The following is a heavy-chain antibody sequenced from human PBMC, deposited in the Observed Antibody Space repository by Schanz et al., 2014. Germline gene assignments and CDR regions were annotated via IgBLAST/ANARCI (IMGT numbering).Heavy chain of an antibody. Sequence: QVQLVQSGAEVKKPGASARVSCKASGYTFTTYAMSWVRQAPGQGLEWVGWISVYNHNKEYDQKFQGRVTMTTDTSTSTAYMALTDLRSDDTAVYYCAGDRRFFDRDDLYYFDSWGQGTLVTVSS. CDR3: AGDRRFFDRDDLYYFDS. CDR2: ISVYNHNK. J-gene: IGHJ4*02. CDR1: GYTFTTYA. D-gene: IGHD3-3*01. V-gene: IGHV1-18*01.